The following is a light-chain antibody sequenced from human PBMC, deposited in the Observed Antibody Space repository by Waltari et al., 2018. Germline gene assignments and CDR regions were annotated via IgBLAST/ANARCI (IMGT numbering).Light chain of an antibody. Sequence: LTQSPGTLSLSPGERATLSCRSNPIIGPYLGWYHQKPGQPPRRLMYAASRRATGIPDRFSGSGSGTDFSLTISRLEPEDFAVYYCQNHERLPATFGQGTKVEIK. CDR2: AAS. CDR1: PIIGPY. CDR3: QNHERLPAT. V-gene: IGKV3-20*01. J-gene: IGKJ1*01.